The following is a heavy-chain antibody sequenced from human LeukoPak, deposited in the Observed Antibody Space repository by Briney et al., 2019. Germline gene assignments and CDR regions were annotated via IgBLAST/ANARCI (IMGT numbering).Heavy chain of an antibody. CDR2: TSYSGHT. D-gene: IGHD4-17*01. CDR3: ARPGYYGDYAFDY. J-gene: IGHJ4*02. CDR1: ADSISSSSYF. V-gene: IGHV4-39*01. Sequence: PSETLSLTCTVSADSISSSSYFWGWIRQPPGKGLEWIGSTSYSGHTYYNPSLKSRVTISVDTSKNQFSLNLNSVTAADTAVYYCARPGYYGDYAFDYWGQGTLVTVSS.